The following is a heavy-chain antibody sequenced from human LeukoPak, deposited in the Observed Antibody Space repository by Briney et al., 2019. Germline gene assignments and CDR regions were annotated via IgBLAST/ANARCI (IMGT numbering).Heavy chain of an antibody. Sequence: GGSLRLSCTASGFSLSNYAMYWLRQAPGKGPEWVAVTSYDGSNRYYADSVRGRFTISRDNSENSLYLQMDGLRFEDTAVYYCARIRAAMSTGDAFDFWGQGTMVIVSS. CDR3: ARIRAAMSTGDAFDF. D-gene: IGHD5-18*01. CDR1: GFSLSNYA. CDR2: TSYDGSNR. J-gene: IGHJ3*01. V-gene: IGHV3-30-3*01.